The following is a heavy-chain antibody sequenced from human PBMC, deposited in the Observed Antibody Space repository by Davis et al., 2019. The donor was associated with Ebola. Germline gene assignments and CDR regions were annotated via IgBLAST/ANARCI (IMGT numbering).Heavy chain of an antibody. CDR2: IKSNTDGGTT. Sequence: GESLKISCAASRFTFSNVWMSWVRQAPGKGLEWVGRIKSNTDGGTTDYAAPVKGRFTISRDDSKNTLYLQMNSLKTEDTAVYFCTPALRSGYYYVDYWGQGTLVTVSS. CDR1: RFTFSNVW. CDR3: TPALRSGYYYVDY. V-gene: IGHV3-15*01. D-gene: IGHD3-22*01. J-gene: IGHJ4*02.